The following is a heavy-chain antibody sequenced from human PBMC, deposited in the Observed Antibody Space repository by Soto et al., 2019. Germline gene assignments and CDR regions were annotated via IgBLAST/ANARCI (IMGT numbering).Heavy chain of an antibody. J-gene: IGHJ3*02. D-gene: IGHD3-9*01. CDR3: ARVVPYYDILTGPHDAFDI. CDR2: INPSGGST. Sequence: ASVKVSCKASGGTFSSYAISWVRQAPGQGLEWMGIINPSGGSTSYAQKFQGRVTMTSDTSTSTVYMELRSLRSDDTAVYYCARVVPYYDILTGPHDAFDIWGQGTMVTVSS. V-gene: IGHV1-46*01. CDR1: GGTFSSYA.